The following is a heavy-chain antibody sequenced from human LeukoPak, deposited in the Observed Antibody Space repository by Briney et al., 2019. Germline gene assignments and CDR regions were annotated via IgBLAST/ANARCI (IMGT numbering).Heavy chain of an antibody. J-gene: IGHJ4*02. CDR2: ISAYNGNT. CDR1: GYTFTSYG. V-gene: IGHV1-18*01. Sequence: ASVKVSCKASGYTFTSYGISWVRQAPGQGLEWMGWISAYNGNTNYAQKLQGRVTMTTDTSTSTAYMELRSLRSDDTAVYYCARDLITFGGVIVIPEDYWGQGTLVTVSS. CDR3: ARDLITFGGVIVIPEDY. D-gene: IGHD3-16*02.